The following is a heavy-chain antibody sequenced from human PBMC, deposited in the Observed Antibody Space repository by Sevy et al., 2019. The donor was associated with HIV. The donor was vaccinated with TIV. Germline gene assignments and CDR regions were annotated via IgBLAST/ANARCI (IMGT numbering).Heavy chain of an antibody. CDR2: ISYSGTT. Sequence: SETLSLTCTVSGGSIISSSYLWGWIRQTPGKGLEFIGSISYSGTTHYNPSLKSRITVSVDTSKNQFSLKLSSVTAADTAVYYCVRRFSFSMVQGWAYGMDVWGQGTTVTVSS. J-gene: IGHJ6*02. D-gene: IGHD3-10*01. V-gene: IGHV4-39*01. CDR1: GGSIISSSYL. CDR3: VRRFSFSMVQGWAYGMDV.